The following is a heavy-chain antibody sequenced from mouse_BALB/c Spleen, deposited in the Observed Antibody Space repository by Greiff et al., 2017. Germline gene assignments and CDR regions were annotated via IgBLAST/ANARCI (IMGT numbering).Heavy chain of an antibody. D-gene: IGHD1-1*01. J-gene: IGHJ1*01. V-gene: IGHV3-8*02. CDR1: GDSITGGY. Sequence: EVHLVESGPSLVKPSQTLSLTCSVTGDSITGGYWNWIRKFPGNKLEYMGYISYSGSTYYNPSLKSRISITRDTSKNQYYLQLNSVTTEDTATYYCARSLYYYGSSYWYFDVWGAGTTVTVSS. CDR2: ISYSGST. CDR3: ARSLYYYGSSYWYFDV.